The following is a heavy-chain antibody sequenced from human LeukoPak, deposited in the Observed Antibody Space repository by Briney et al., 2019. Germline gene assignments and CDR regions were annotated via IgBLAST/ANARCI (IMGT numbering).Heavy chain of an antibody. CDR3: AKGIYSSGWSYFDY. J-gene: IGHJ4*01. V-gene: IGHV3-23*01. Sequence: GGSLRLSCAASGFTFSSYAMSWVRQAPGKGLEWVSAISGSGGSIYYADSVKGRFTISRDNSKNTLYLQMNSLRAEDTAVYYCAKGIYSSGWSYFDYWGHGTLVTVSS. CDR2: ISGSGGSI. D-gene: IGHD6-19*01. CDR1: GFTFSSYA.